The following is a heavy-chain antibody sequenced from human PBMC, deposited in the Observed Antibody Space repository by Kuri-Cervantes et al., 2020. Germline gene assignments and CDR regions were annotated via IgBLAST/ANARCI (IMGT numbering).Heavy chain of an antibody. CDR3: ARGALRRIAAAGTGDWFDL. D-gene: IGHD6-13*01. CDR2: IKHSGST. V-gene: IGHV4-34*01. CDR1: GGSFSGYY. Sequence: SETLSLTCAVYGGSFSGYYWSWIRQPPGKGLEWIGEIKHSGSTNYNPSLKSRVTISVDTSKNQFSLKLSSVTAADTAVYYCARGALRRIAAAGTGDWFDLWGQGTLVTVSS. J-gene: IGHJ5*02.